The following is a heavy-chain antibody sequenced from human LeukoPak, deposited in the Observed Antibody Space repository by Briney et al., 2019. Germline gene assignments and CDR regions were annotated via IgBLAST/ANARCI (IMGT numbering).Heavy chain of an antibody. J-gene: IGHJ4*02. Sequence: ASVKVSCKASGYTFTTYGIRWVRQAPGQGLEWMGWISSYNGNTNYAQKFQARVTMTTDTSTSTAYMELRSLRSDDTAVYYCARTMILVVIPNYFDYWGQGTLVTVSS. CDR2: ISSYNGNT. D-gene: IGHD3-22*01. V-gene: IGHV1-18*01. CDR1: GYTFTTYG. CDR3: ARTMILVVIPNYFDY.